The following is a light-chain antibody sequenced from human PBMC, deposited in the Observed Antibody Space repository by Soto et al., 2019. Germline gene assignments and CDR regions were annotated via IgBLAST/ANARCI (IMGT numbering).Light chain of an antibody. CDR3: SSYTSSSTLV. CDR2: EVS. CDR1: SSDVGGYNY. Sequence: QSALTQPPSVSGSPGQSITISCTGTSSDVGGYNYVSWYQQHPGKAPKLMIYEVSNRPSGVSNRFSGSKSGNTSSLTISGLHAEDEADYYCSSYTSSSTLVFGGGTKLTVL. V-gene: IGLV2-14*01. J-gene: IGLJ2*01.